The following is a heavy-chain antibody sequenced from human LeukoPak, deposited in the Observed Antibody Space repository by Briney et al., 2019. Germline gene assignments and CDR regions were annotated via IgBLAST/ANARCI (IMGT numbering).Heavy chain of an antibody. J-gene: IGHJ5*02. Sequence: ASVKVSCRTSGYTFTHYGISWVRQVPGQGLEWLGWINTSNGNTNFAQKVQGRVTMTTDTSTSTAYMELRSLRFDDTAVYYCARDLRFIPAASANGWFDPWGQGTLVTVSS. CDR2: INTSNGNT. CDR3: ARDLRFIPAASANGWFDP. D-gene: IGHD6-13*01. V-gene: IGHV1-18*01. CDR1: GYTFTHYG.